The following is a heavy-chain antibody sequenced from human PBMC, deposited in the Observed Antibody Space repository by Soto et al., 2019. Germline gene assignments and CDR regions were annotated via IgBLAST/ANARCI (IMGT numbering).Heavy chain of an antibody. CDR2: ISGSGGST. CDR1: GFTFSSYA. Sequence: GGSLRLSCAASGFTFSSYAMSWVRQAPGKGLEWVSAISGSGGSTYYADSVKGRFTISRDNSKNTLYLQMNSLRAGDTAVYYCAKTGIAAADYYYGMDVWGQGTTVTV. V-gene: IGHV3-23*01. J-gene: IGHJ6*02. CDR3: AKTGIAAADYYYGMDV. D-gene: IGHD6-13*01.